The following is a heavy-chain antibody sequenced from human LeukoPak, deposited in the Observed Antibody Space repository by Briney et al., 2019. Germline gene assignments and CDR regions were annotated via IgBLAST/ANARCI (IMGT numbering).Heavy chain of an antibody. V-gene: IGHV1-46*01. J-gene: IGHJ4*02. CDR2: INPSGGST. D-gene: IGHD1-26*01. CDR1: GYTFTSYY. Sequence: ASVKVSCKASGYTFTSYYMHWVRQAPGQGLEWMGIINPSGGSTSYAQKFQGRVTMTRDTSTSTVYMELSSLRSEDTAVYYCARGPGILSPGSYYFDYWGQGTLVTVSS. CDR3: ARGPGILSPGSYYFDY.